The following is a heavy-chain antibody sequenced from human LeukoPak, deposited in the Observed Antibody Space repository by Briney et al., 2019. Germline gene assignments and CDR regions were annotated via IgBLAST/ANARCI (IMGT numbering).Heavy chain of an antibody. V-gene: IGHV1-2*02. CDR2: INPSSGDT. CDR1: GYTLTGYY. D-gene: IGHD6-19*01. CDR3: ARDLAVAPL. J-gene: IGHJ4*02. Sequence: GASVKVSCTSFGYTLTGYYIHWVRQAPGPGLEWMGWINPSSGDTNYAQKFQGRVTMTRDTSISTTYLELRRLTSGDTAVYYCARDLAVAPLWGQGTLVTVSS.